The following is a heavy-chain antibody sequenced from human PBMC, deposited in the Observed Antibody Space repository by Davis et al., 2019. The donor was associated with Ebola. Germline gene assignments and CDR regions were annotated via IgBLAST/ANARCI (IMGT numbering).Heavy chain of an antibody. CDR3: ASQDYDILTGYYSPYGMDV. CDR2: ISYDGSNK. CDR1: GFTFSNFP. J-gene: IGHJ6*02. Sequence: GGSLRLSCAASGFTFSNFPMHWVRQAPGKGLDWVAVISYDGSNKFYADSVKGRFTISRDNSKNTLYVQMNSLRAEDTAVYYCASQDYDILTGYYSPYGMDVWGQGTTVTVSS. D-gene: IGHD3-9*01. V-gene: IGHV3-30-3*01.